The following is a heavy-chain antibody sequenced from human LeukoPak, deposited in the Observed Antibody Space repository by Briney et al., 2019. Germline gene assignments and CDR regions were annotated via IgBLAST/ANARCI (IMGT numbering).Heavy chain of an antibody. D-gene: IGHD3-9*01. CDR1: GFTFSNYA. Sequence: GGSLRLSCVASGFTFSNYAMRWVRQAPGKGLGWVSAITGSGTSTYYADSLKGRFTISRDNSKNTVFLQMNSLRHEDTAIYYCVIWGDYDVLTGYYVPDYWGQGALVTVSS. J-gene: IGHJ4*02. CDR3: VIWGDYDVLTGYYVPDY. V-gene: IGHV3-23*01. CDR2: ITGSGTST.